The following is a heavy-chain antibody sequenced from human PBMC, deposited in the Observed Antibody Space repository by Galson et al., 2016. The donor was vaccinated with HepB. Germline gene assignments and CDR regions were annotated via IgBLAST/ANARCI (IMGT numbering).Heavy chain of an antibody. CDR3: ARGAAVVTGIVDY. CDR1: EFTFSSYW. J-gene: IGHJ4*02. Sequence: SLRLSCAASEFTFSSYWMNWVRRAPGKGLEWVANIKQDGSEEYYVDSVKGRFTISRDNAKNSLYLQMTSLRAEDTAVYYWARGAAVVTGIVDYWGQGTLVTVSS. V-gene: IGHV3-7*04. CDR2: IKQDGSEE. D-gene: IGHD6-25*01.